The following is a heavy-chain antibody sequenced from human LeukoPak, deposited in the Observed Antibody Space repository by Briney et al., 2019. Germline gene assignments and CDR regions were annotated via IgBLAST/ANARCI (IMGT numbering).Heavy chain of an antibody. V-gene: IGHV4-4*07. CDR2: IYTSGST. CDR1: GGAISSYH. CDR3: ARVGDYALKD. Sequence: PSQTLSLTCTVSGGAISSYHWSWIRQPAGKGLEWIGRIYTSGSTNYNPSLKSRVTMSVDTSKNQFSLKLSSVTAADTAVYYCARVGDYALKDWGQGTLVTVSS. J-gene: IGHJ4*02. D-gene: IGHD3-16*01.